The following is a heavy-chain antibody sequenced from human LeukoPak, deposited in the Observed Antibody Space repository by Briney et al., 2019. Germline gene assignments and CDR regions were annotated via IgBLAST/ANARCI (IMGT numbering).Heavy chain of an antibody. CDR3: ARAKGYSGYDLLALDY. CDR1: GFTFSTYD. CDR2: ISYDGSNK. J-gene: IGHJ4*02. D-gene: IGHD5-12*01. Sequence: EPGGSLRLSCAASGFTFSTYDMHWVRQAPGKGLEWVAVISYDGSNKYYADSVKGRFTISRDNSKNTLYLQMNSLRAEDTAVYYCARAKGYSGYDLLALDYWGQGTLVTVSS. V-gene: IGHV3-30*04.